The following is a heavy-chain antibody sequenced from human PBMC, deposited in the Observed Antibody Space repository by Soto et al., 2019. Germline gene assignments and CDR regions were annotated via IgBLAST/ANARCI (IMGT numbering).Heavy chain of an antibody. CDR2: IDPSDSYT. D-gene: IGHD3-3*01. Sequence: PGESLKISCKGSGYSFTSYWISWVRQMPGKGLEWMGRIDPSDSYTNYSPSFQGHVTISADKSTSTAYLQWSSLKASDTAMYYCALYDFWSGYYSSYYGMDVWGQGTTVTVSS. CDR1: GYSFTSYW. V-gene: IGHV5-10-1*01. J-gene: IGHJ6*02. CDR3: ALYDFWSGYYSSYYGMDV.